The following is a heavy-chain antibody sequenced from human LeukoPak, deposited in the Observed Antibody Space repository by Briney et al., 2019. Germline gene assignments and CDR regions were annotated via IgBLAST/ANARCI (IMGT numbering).Heavy chain of an antibody. J-gene: IGHJ4*02. CDR1: GYTFSSYA. Sequence: GGSVRLSCAASGYTFSSYAMSWVRQAPGKGLEWISGINVNGGSTYYADDVKGRVTISTDNSKNTVYLQMNSLRAEDTAVYYCAKEPRRDIVATTGDYWCQGTLVTVSS. V-gene: IGHV3-23*01. CDR3: AKEPRRDIVATTGDY. D-gene: IGHD5-12*01. CDR2: INVNGGST.